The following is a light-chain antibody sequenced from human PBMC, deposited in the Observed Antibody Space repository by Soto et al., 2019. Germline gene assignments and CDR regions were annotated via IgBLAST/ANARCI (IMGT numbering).Light chain of an antibody. V-gene: IGKV3-20*01. CDR3: QQYGRSPYT. CDR1: QCVRTSY. J-gene: IGKJ2*01. Sequence: ETVSTQSPGTLSLSPGERATLSCIASQCVRTSYLAWYQQNPGQAPRLRIYGASSRDTGIPDRFSGSGSGTDCTRCIRRLEPEDFAVYYFQQYGRSPYTCGQGPKLEIK. CDR2: GAS.